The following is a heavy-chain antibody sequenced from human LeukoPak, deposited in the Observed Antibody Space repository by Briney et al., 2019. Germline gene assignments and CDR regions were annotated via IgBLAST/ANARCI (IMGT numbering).Heavy chain of an antibody. CDR1: GGSISSYY. CDR3: ARGVGQGYYYYGMDV. J-gene: IGHJ6*02. D-gene: IGHD1-26*01. V-gene: IGHV4-59*01. Sequence: SETLSLTCTVSGGSISSYYWSWLRQPPGKGLEWIGYIYYSGSTNYNPSLKSRVTISVDTSKNQFSLKLSSVTAADTAVYYCARGVGQGYYYYGMDVWGQGTTVTVSS. CDR2: IYYSGST.